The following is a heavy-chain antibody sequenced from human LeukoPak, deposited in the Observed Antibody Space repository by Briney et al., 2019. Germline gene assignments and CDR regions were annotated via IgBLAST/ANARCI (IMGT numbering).Heavy chain of an antibody. J-gene: IGHJ4*02. D-gene: IGHD3-3*01. Sequence: GRSLRLSCAASGFTFNSYAMHWVRQAPGKGLEWVAFISYDGSNKYYADSVKGRFTISRDNSKNSLYLQMNSLRAEDTAVYYCARLTYYDFWSGSKRGYFDYWGQGTLVTVSP. CDR3: ARLTYYDFWSGSKRGYFDY. CDR1: GFTFNSYA. V-gene: IGHV3-30-3*01. CDR2: ISYDGSNK.